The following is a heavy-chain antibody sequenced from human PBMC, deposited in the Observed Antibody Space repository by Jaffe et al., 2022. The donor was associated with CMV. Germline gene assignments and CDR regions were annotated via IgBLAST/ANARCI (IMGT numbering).Heavy chain of an antibody. Sequence: QVQLQQWGAGLLKPSETLSLTCAVYGGSFSGYYWSWIRQPPGKGLEWIGEINHSGSTNYNPSLKSRVTISVDTSKNQFSLKLSSVTAADTAVYYCARCRSGRYFDYWGQGTLVTVSS. J-gene: IGHJ4*02. V-gene: IGHV4-34*01. CDR3: ARCRSGRYFDY. CDR2: INHSGST. CDR1: GGSFSGYY.